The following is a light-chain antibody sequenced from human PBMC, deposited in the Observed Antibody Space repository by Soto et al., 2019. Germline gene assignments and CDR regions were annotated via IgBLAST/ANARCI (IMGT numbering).Light chain of an antibody. V-gene: IGKV1-9*01. Sequence: DIQLTQSPSFLSASVGDTVTITCRASQGISSYLAWYQQKPGKAPKLLIFAASTLQSGVPSRFSGSRSGTEFTPTISNLQPEDFATYYCQQLKRYPCTFGRGTKVEIK. CDR1: QGISSY. J-gene: IGKJ1*01. CDR3: QQLKRYPCT. CDR2: AAS.